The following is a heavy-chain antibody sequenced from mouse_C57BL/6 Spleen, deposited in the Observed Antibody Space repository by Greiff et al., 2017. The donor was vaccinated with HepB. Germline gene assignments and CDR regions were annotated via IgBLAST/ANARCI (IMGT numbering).Heavy chain of an antibody. Sequence: VQLQQSGGDLVKPGGSLKLSCAASGFTFSSYGMSWVRQTPDKRLEWVATISSGGSYTYYPDSVKGRFTISRDNAKNTLYLQMSSLKSEDTAMYYWARHYGSSYHAMEYWGQGTSVTVSS. CDR1: GFTFSSYG. D-gene: IGHD1-1*01. CDR2: ISSGGSYT. CDR3: ARHYGSSYHAMEY. V-gene: IGHV5-6*01. J-gene: IGHJ4*01.